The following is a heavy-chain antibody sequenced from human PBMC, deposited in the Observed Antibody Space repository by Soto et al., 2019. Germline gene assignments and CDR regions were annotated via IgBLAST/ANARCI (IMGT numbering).Heavy chain of an antibody. D-gene: IGHD1-26*01. CDR1: GYDFSSYP. CDR2: INVANGNT. CDR3: ARRGLPSTIGGAAWAYLDH. Sequence: GASVKVSCKASGYDFSSYPINWVRQAPGQRPEWVGWINVANGNTQYSRKVQDRITITRDTSAATVYMLLSSLRSEDTAVYFCARRGLPSTIGGAAWAYLDHWGQGTLVTVSS. V-gene: IGHV1-3*01. J-gene: IGHJ4*02.